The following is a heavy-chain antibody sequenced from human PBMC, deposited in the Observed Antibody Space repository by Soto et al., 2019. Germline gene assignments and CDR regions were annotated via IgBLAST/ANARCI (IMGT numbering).Heavy chain of an antibody. J-gene: IGHJ3*02. Sequence: QVQLVESGGGVVQPGRSLRLSCAASGFTFSSYAMHWVRQAPGKGLEWVAVISYGGSSEFYADSVKGRFIISRDNSKNTLYLEVNSLRAEDTAVYSCARRFYYGTGSSDPGAFDICGQGTMVTISS. D-gene: IGHD3-10*01. CDR2: ISYGGSSE. V-gene: IGHV3-30-3*01. CDR3: ARRFYYGTGSSDPGAFDI. CDR1: GFTFSSYA.